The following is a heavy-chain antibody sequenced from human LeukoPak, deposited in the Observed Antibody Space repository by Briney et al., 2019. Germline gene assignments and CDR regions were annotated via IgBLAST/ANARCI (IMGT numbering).Heavy chain of an antibody. Sequence: PGGSLSLSCAVSGFTISNYAMSWVRQPPGKGLDWVSCISGSGDSTYYADSVKGRFTISRDDSKDTVYLQLNSLRAEDTAVYYCARAPYGYSYGYGFYFDYWGQGTLVTVSS. V-gene: IGHV3-23*01. CDR2: ISGSGDST. CDR1: GFTISNYA. J-gene: IGHJ4*02. D-gene: IGHD5-18*01. CDR3: ARAPYGYSYGYGFYFDY.